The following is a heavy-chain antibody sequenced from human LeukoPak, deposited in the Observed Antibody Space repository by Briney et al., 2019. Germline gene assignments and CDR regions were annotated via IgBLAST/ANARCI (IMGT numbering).Heavy chain of an antibody. CDR1: GFTFSSYG. Sequence: GGSLRLSCAASGFTFSSYGMHWVRQAPGKGLEWVANIKQDGSEKYYVDSVKGRFTISRDNAKNSLYLQMNSLRAEDTAVYYCARAWIQLWFDAFDIWGQGTMVTVSS. CDR2: IKQDGSEK. D-gene: IGHD5-18*01. CDR3: ARAWIQLWFDAFDI. J-gene: IGHJ3*02. V-gene: IGHV3-7*01.